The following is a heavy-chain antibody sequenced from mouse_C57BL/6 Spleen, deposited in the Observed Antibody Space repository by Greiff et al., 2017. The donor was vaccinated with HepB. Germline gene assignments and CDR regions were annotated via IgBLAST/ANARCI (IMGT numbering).Heavy chain of an antibody. Sequence: ESGPGLVKPSQSLSLTCSVTGYSITSGYYWNWIRQFPGNKLEWMGYISYDGSNNYNPSLKNRISITRDTSKNQFFLKLNSVTTEDTATYYCAKGLRRNAMDYWGQGTSVTVSS. CDR3: AKGLRRNAMDY. CDR2: ISYDGSN. V-gene: IGHV3-6*01. D-gene: IGHD2-4*01. CDR1: GYSITSGYY. J-gene: IGHJ4*01.